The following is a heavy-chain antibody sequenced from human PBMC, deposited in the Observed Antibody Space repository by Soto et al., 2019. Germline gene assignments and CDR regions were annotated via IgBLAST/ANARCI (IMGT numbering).Heavy chain of an antibody. D-gene: IGHD2-15*01. J-gene: IGHJ6*02. V-gene: IGHV4-39*01. CDR1: GGSISSSSYY. Sequence: SEALSLTCTVSGGSISSSSYYWGWIRQPPGKGLEWIGSIYYSGSTYYNPSLKSRVTISVDTSKNQFPLKLSSVTAADTAVYYCASITRVVVAATRSGYYYGMDVWGQGTTVTVYS. CDR3: ASITRVVVAATRSGYYYGMDV. CDR2: IYYSGST.